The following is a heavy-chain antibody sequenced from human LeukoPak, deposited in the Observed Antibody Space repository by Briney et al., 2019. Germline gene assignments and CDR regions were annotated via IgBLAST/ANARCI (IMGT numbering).Heavy chain of an antibody. J-gene: IGHJ4*02. CDR3: ARATSRGVIGY. CDR1: GGSISSYY. CDR2: IYYSGST. D-gene: IGHD3-16*02. Sequence: PSETLSLTCTVSGGSISSYYWSWIRQPPGKGLEWIGYIYYSGSTNYNPSLKSRVTISVDTSKNQFSLKLSSVTAADTAVYYCARATSRGVIGYWGQGTLVTVSS. V-gene: IGHV4-59*12.